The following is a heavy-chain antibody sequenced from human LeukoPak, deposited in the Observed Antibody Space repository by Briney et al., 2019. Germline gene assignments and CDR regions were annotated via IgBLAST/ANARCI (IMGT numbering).Heavy chain of an antibody. Sequence: PGGSLRLSCAASGFTFPNYDMSWVRQAPGKGLEWVSTISDSGHDTSYADSVEGRFTISRDNSKNTLYLQMSSLRAEDTALYYCATGEYYFDFWGQGTLVTVSS. CDR2: ISDSGHDT. D-gene: IGHD3-16*01. CDR1: GFTFPNYD. V-gene: IGHV3-23*01. J-gene: IGHJ4*02. CDR3: ATGEYYFDF.